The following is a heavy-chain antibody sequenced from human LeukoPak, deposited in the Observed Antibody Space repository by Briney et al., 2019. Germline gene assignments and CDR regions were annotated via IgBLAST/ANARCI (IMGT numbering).Heavy chain of an antibody. D-gene: IGHD2-15*01. CDR1: GFTFSSYA. J-gene: IGHJ3*02. V-gene: IGHV3-23*01. CDR2: ISGSGGST. CDR3: AKDESAAYAFDI. Sequence: GSLRLSCAASGFTFSSYAMSWVRQAPGKGLEWVSAISGSGGSTYYADSVKGRFTISRDNSKNTLYLQMNSLRAEDTAVYYCAKDESAAYAFDIWGQGTMVTVSS.